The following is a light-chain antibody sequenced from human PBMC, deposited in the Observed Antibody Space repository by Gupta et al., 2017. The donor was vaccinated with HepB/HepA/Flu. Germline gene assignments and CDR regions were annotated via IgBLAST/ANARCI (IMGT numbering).Light chain of an antibody. CDR1: QSVRSSY. CDR3: QQYGSSRST. Sequence: EIVLTQSPGTLSLSPGERATLSCRASQSVRSSYLAWYQQKPGQAPRLLIYGASSRSTGIPDRFSGSGSGTDFTLTISRLEPEDFAVYYCQQYGSSRSTFGQGTKMELK. CDR2: GAS. J-gene: IGKJ2*01. V-gene: IGKV3-20*01.